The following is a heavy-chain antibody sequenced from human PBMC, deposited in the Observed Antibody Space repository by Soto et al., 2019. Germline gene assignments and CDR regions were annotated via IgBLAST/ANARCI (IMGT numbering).Heavy chain of an antibody. CDR2: ISGSGGST. CDR3: AKSPRPYCSGGSCYSDY. J-gene: IGHJ4*02. V-gene: IGHV3-23*01. Sequence: GGSLRLSCAASGFTFSSYAMSCVRQAPGKGLEWVSAISGSGGSTYYADSVKGRFTISRDNSKNTLYLQMNSLRAEDTAVYYCAKSPRPYCSGGSCYSDYWGQGTLVTVSS. CDR1: GFTFSSYA. D-gene: IGHD2-15*01.